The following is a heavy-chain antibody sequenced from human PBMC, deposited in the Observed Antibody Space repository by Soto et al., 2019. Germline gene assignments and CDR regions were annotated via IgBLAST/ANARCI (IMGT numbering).Heavy chain of an antibody. J-gene: IGHJ5*02. CDR2: IYPGDSDT. CDR3: AIKQPVIRGALTRRWFDP. D-gene: IGHD3-10*01. Sequence: GESLKISCKGSGYTFTNYWIGWVRQMPGKGLEWMGIIYPGDSDTRYSPSFQGQVTFSVDKSISTAFLQWSSLKASDTAIYYCAIKQPVIRGALTRRWFDPGARGTLVTVSP. V-gene: IGHV5-51*01. CDR1: GYTFTNYW.